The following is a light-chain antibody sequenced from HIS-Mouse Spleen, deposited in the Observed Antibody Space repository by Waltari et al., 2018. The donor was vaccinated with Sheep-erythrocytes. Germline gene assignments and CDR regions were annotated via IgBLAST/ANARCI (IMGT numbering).Light chain of an antibody. V-gene: IGLV2-14*03. CDR2: GVR. Sequence: QSALTQPASVSGSPGQSITISCTGTSSDVGGYNYVSWYQQHPGKAPNLMIYGVRNRPSGCSNRFSGSNSGNTASLTISGLQAEDEADYYGCSYAGSYNHVFATGTKVTVL. CDR1: SSDVGGYNY. J-gene: IGLJ1*01. CDR3: CSYAGSYNHV.